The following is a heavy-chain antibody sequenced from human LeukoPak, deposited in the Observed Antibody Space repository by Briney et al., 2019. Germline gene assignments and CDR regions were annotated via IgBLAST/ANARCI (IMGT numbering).Heavy chain of an antibody. J-gene: IGHJ3*02. Sequence: SETLSLTCAVSGGSIFSSNWWSWVRQPPGKGLEWIGEINHSGSTNYTPSLKSRVTISVDTSKNQFSLKLSFVTAADTAVYFCARAPLSGTYYTDAFDIWGQGTMVTVSS. V-gene: IGHV4-4*02. D-gene: IGHD1-26*01. CDR1: GGSIFSSNW. CDR3: ARAPLSGTYYTDAFDI. CDR2: INHSGST.